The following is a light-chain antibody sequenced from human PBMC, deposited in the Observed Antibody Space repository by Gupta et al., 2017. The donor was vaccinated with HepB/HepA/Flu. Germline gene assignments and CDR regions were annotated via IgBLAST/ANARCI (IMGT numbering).Light chain of an antibody. CDR3: QQSYSTPWT. Sequence: DIQMTQPPSSLSASVGDRVTITCRASQSISSYLNWYQQKPGKAPKLLIYAASSLQSGVPSRFSGSGSWTDFTLTIRSLQPEDFATYYCQQSYSTPWTFGQGTKVEIK. CDR1: QSISSY. J-gene: IGKJ1*01. CDR2: AAS. V-gene: IGKV1-39*01.